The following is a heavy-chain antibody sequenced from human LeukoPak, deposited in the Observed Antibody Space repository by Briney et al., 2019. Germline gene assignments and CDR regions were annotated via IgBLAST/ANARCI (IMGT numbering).Heavy chain of an antibody. CDR2: INHSGST. V-gene: IGHV4-34*01. CDR3: ARGRGRWLQLTRYFDY. Sequence: SQTLSLTCAVYGGSFSGYYWSWTRQPPGKGLEWIGEINHSGSTNYNPSLKSRVTISVDTSKNQFSLKLSSVTAADTAVYYCARGRGRWLQLTRYFDYWGQGTLVTVSS. J-gene: IGHJ4*02. D-gene: IGHD5-24*01. CDR1: GGSFSGYY.